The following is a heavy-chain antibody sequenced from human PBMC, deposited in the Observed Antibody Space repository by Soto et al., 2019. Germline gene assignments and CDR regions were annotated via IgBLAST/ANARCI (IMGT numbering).Heavy chain of an antibody. CDR2: IYYSGST. V-gene: IGHV4-31*03. CDR3: ARGHRYDYGDYIDYYGMDV. Sequence: QVQLQESGPGLVKPSQTLSLTCTVSGGSISSGGYYWSWIRQHPGKGLEWIGYIYYSGSTYYNPSLKSRVTISVDTSKNQFSLKLSSVTAADTAVYYCARGHRYDYGDYIDYYGMDVWGQGTTVTVSS. D-gene: IGHD4-17*01. J-gene: IGHJ6*02. CDR1: GGSISSGGYY.